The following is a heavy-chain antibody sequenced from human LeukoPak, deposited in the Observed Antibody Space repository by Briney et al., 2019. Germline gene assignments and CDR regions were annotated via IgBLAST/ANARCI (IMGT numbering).Heavy chain of an antibody. D-gene: IGHD1-26*01. Sequence: GASVKVSCKASGGTFSSYAISWVRQAPGQGLEWMGGIIPIFGTANYAQKFQGRVTITADESTSTAYMELSSLRPEDTAVYYCAKAKIVGATKVGARAYYFDYWGRGTLVTVSS. V-gene: IGHV1-69*13. CDR3: AKAKIVGATKVGARAYYFDY. J-gene: IGHJ4*02. CDR1: GGTFSSYA. CDR2: IIPIFGTA.